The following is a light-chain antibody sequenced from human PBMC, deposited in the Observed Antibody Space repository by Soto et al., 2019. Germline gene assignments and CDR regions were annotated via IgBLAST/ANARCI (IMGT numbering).Light chain of an antibody. CDR1: QSVSSSY. CDR3: QQYGSRWT. V-gene: IGKV3-20*01. Sequence: EIVLTQSPGTLSLSPGERATLSCRASQSVSSSYLAWYQQKPGQAPRLLIYGASSRATGIPDRFSGSGSGTDFNLTISRLEPEDFAVYYCQQYGSRWTFGQGTRWISN. CDR2: GAS. J-gene: IGKJ1*01.